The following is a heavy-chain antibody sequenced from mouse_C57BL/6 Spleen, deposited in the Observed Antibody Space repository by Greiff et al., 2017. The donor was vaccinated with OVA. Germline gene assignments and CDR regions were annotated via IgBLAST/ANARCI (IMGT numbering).Heavy chain of an antibody. CDR1: GYAFSSSW. J-gene: IGHJ3*01. V-gene: IGHV1-82*01. Sequence: VKLVESGPELVKPGASVKISCKASGYAFSSSWMNWVKQRPGKGLEWIGRIYPGDGDTNYNGKFKGKATLTADKSSSTAYMQLSSLTSEDSAVYFCARGRDSSGYLFAYWGQGTLVTVSA. D-gene: IGHD3-2*02. CDR2: IYPGDGDT. CDR3: ARGRDSSGYLFAY.